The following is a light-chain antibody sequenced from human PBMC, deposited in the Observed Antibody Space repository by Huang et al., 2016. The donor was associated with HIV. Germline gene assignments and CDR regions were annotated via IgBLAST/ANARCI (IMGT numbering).Light chain of an antibody. CDR3: QQYRSFPWT. V-gene: IGKV1-5*03. Sequence: DIQMTQSSSTLSASVGDRVSITCRASQSISTWLAWYQQKPGRAPNLLIYEASTLESGVPSRFSGGGSGTDFTLTINSLQPDDFATYYCQQYRSFPWTFGQGTKVEV. CDR2: EAS. J-gene: IGKJ1*01. CDR1: QSISTW.